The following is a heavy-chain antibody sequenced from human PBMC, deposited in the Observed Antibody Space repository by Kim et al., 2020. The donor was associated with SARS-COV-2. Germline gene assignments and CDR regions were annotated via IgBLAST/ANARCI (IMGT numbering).Heavy chain of an antibody. J-gene: IGHJ3*02. Sequence: YSPSFQGQVTISADKSISTAYLQWSSLKASDTAMYYCARPVGATEDAFDIWGQGTMVTVSS. CDR3: ARPVGATEDAFDI. V-gene: IGHV5-51*01. D-gene: IGHD1-26*01.